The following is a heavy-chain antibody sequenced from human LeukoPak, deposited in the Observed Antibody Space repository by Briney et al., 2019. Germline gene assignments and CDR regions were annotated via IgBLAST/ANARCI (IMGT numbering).Heavy chain of an antibody. J-gene: IGHJ3*02. CDR1: GFTFSSHN. V-gene: IGHV3-21*01. Sequence: GGSLRLSCAASGFTFSSHNMNWARQAPGKGLEWVSSISSSSGYIYYADSLKGRFTISRDNAKNSLSLQMNSLRVEDTAVYYCSRDRGYSYGGNAFDIWGQGTMVTVSS. CDR3: SRDRGYSYGGNAFDI. D-gene: IGHD5-18*01. CDR2: ISSSSGYI.